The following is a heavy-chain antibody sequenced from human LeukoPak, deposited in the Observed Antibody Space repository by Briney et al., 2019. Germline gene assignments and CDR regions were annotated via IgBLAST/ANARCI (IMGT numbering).Heavy chain of an antibody. D-gene: IGHD3-22*01. CDR2: LYNNGST. V-gene: IGHV4-59*01. CDR1: GDSINFDY. CDR3: ARGRAYTYYRGLDP. J-gene: IGHJ5*02. Sequence: SETLSLTCIVSGDSINFDYRSWIRQPPGKGLEWVGCLYNNGSTSYSPSLKSRVTISVDTSKNQFSLKLNSMTTADTAVYYCARGRAYTYYRGLDPWGQGILVTVSS.